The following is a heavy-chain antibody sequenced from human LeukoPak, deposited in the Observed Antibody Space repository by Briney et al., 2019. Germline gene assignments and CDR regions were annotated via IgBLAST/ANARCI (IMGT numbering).Heavy chain of an antibody. CDR1: GFTFSRSA. J-gene: IGHJ6*03. D-gene: IGHD6-6*01. V-gene: IGHV3-23*01. CDR2: LSGTRDSRGA. CDR3: AKTRSSSSHYFYFMDV. Sequence: GGSLRLSCAASGFTFSRSAMTWVRQAPGKGLEWVASLSGTRDSRGATYADSVKGRFTISRDDSKSTLFLRMNRLTAEDTAIYYCAKTRSSSSHYFYFMDVWAKGVTVTVSS.